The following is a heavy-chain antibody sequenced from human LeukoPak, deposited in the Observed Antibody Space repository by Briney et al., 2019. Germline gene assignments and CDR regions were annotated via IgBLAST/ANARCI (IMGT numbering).Heavy chain of an antibody. Sequence: GRSLRLSCAASGFTFSSYAMHWVRQAPGKGLEWVAVISFDGSNKYYADSVQGRFTISRDKSKNTLYLQMNSLRAEDTAVYYCARDPILVRGYFDYWGQGTLVTVSS. CDR2: ISFDGSNK. CDR3: ARDPILVRGYFDY. V-gene: IGHV3-30-3*01. CDR1: GFTFSSYA. D-gene: IGHD3-10*01. J-gene: IGHJ4*02.